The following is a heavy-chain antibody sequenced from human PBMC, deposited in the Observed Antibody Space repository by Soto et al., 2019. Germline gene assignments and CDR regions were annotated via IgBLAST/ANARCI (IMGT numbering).Heavy chain of an antibody. CDR1: GGSFSGYY. V-gene: IGHV4-34*01. CDR2: INHSGST. Sequence: SETLSLTCAVYGGSFSGYYWIWIRQPPGKGLEWIGEINHSGSTNYNPSLKSRVTISVDTSKNQFSLKLSSVTAADTAVYYCARVYGGGQYSSSWWHYYYYMDVWVKGTTVTVSS. J-gene: IGHJ6*03. D-gene: IGHD6-6*01. CDR3: ARVYGGGQYSSSWWHYYYYMDV.